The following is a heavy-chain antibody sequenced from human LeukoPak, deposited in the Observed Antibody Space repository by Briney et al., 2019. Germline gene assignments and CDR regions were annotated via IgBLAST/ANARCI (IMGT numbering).Heavy chain of an antibody. D-gene: IGHD1-26*01. Sequence: GGSLRLSCAASGFTFSSNWMHWVRQAPGKGLVWVSRINEDGSTTNYADSVKGRSTIFRDNAKNTLYLQMNSLRAEDTAVYYXXXDXXGRSGHWGQGTLVTVSS. CDR2: INEDGSTT. J-gene: IGHJ4*02. V-gene: IGHV3-74*01. CDR3: XXDXXGRSGH. CDR1: GFTFSSNW.